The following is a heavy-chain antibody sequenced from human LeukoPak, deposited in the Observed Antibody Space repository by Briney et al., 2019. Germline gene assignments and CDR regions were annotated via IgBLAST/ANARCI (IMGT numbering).Heavy chain of an antibody. V-gene: IGHV4-38-2*02. CDR1: GYSISTNYY. Sequence: SETLSLTCAVSGYSISTNYYWGWIRQPPGKGLEWIGNIYHSGSTYYNSSLKSRVTLSVDTSKNQFSLKLSSVTAADTAVYYCAREQSSGWYLGAFDIWGHGTMVTVSS. CDR3: AREQSSGWYLGAFDI. J-gene: IGHJ3*02. D-gene: IGHD6-19*01. CDR2: IYHSGST.